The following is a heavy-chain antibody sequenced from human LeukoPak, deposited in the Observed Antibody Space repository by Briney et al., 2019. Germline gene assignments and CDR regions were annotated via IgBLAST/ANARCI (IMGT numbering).Heavy chain of an antibody. D-gene: IGHD5-18*01. CDR1: GGSISTYY. CDR2: IDYRGST. V-gene: IGHV4-59*01. Sequence: SETLPLTCTVSGGSISTYYWSWIRQSPGKGLEWIAYIDYRGSTTYNPSLRSRVTISVDTSRNQFSLKLSSVTAADTAVYYCARSRSGYSYDHAAFEIWGQGTLATVSS. CDR3: ARSRSGYSYDHAAFEI. J-gene: IGHJ3*02.